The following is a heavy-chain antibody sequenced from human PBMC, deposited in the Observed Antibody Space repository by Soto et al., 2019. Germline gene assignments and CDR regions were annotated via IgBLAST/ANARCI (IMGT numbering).Heavy chain of an antibody. V-gene: IGHV1-3*01. CDR1: GYTFTSYA. Sequence: ASVKVSCKASGYTFTSYAMHWVRQAPGQRLEWMGWINAGNGNTKYSQKFQGRVTITRDTSASTAYMELSSLRSEDTAVYYCARDLGVVVTANTFDYWGQGTLVTVSS. D-gene: IGHD2-21*02. J-gene: IGHJ4*02. CDR2: INAGNGNT. CDR3: ARDLGVVVTANTFDY.